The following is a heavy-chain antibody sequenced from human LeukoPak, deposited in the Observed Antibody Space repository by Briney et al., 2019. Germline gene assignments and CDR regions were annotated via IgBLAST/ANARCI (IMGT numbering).Heavy chain of an antibody. V-gene: IGHV1-46*01. Sequence: GSVTVSCTASGYTFTSYYMHWVRQAPGQGLEWMGLINPSGGSTSYAQKFQGRVTMTRDTSTSTVYMELSSLRSEDTAVYYCARVEMATIMGNAFDIGGQGTMVTVSS. D-gene: IGHD5-24*01. CDR3: ARVEMATIMGNAFDI. CDR1: GYTFTSYY. CDR2: INPSGGST. J-gene: IGHJ3*02.